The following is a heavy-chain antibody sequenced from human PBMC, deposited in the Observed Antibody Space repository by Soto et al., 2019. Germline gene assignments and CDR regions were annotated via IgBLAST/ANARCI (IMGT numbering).Heavy chain of an antibody. V-gene: IGHV1-2*04. J-gene: IGHJ1*01. Sequence: EASVKVSCKASGYSFSFYGINWVRQAPGQGLEWMGWINPNSGGTNYAQKFQGWVTMTRDTSISTAYMELSRLRSDDTAVYYCARDGELGLQHWGQGTLVTVSS. CDR3: ARDGELGLQH. D-gene: IGHD1-26*01. CDR2: INPNSGGT. CDR1: GYSFSFYG.